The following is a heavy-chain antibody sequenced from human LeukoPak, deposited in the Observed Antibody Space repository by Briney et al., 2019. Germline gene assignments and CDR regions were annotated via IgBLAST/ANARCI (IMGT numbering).Heavy chain of an antibody. D-gene: IGHD6-13*01. J-gene: IGHJ4*02. CDR3: ARYSSSWHDY. CDR2: IYYSGST. Sequence: PSETLSLTCTVSGGSISSYYWSWLRQPPGKGLEWIGYIYYSGSTNYNPSLKSRVTISVDTSKNQFSLKLSSVTAADTAVYYCARYSSSWHDYWGQGTLVTVSS. V-gene: IGHV4-59*01. CDR1: GGSISSYY.